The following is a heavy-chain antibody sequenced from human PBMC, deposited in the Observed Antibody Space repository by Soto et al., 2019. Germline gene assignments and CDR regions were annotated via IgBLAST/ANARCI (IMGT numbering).Heavy chain of an antibody. CDR1: GFPFSSSG. Sequence: QVQLVESGGGVVQPGRSLRHSCAASGFPFSSSGMHWVRQAPGKGLEWVALISFDGSNTYYADSVKGRFTISRDNSQNTLYLQMHSLRAEDTSLYYCGAGQFFSDYWGQGTLVTVSS. V-gene: IGHV3-30*03. D-gene: IGHD6-19*01. CDR2: ISFDGSNT. J-gene: IGHJ4*02. CDR3: GAGQFFSDY.